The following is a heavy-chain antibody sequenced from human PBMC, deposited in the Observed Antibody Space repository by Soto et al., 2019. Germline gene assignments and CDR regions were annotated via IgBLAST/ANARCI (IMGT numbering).Heavy chain of an antibody. D-gene: IGHD3-16*02. Sequence: GGSLRLSCAASGFTFSSYAMSWVRQAPGKGLEWVSAISGSGGSTYYADSVKGRFTISRDNSKNTLYLQMNSLRAEDTAVYYCAKYSPQLYDYIWGSYRVPLYYFDYWGQGTLVTVSS. J-gene: IGHJ4*02. CDR1: GFTFSSYA. V-gene: IGHV3-23*01. CDR3: AKYSPQLYDYIWGSYRVPLYYFDY. CDR2: ISGSGGST.